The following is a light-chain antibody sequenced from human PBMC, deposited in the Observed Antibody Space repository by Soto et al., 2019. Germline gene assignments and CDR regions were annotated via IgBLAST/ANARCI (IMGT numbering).Light chain of an antibody. CDR1: SSNIGGNS. CDR2: DDD. Sequence: QSVMTQPPSVSAAPGQKVTISCSGSSSNIGGNSVSWYQQLPGTAPKLLIYDDDKRPSGIPDLFSGSKSGTSATLGITGFQTGDEDDYYCGSWDSSLSAYVFATGTKLTVL. J-gene: IGLJ1*01. CDR3: GSWDSSLSAYV. V-gene: IGLV1-51*01.